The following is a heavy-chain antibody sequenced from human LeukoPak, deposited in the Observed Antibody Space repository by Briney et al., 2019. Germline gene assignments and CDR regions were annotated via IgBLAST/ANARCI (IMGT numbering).Heavy chain of an antibody. D-gene: IGHD3-22*01. J-gene: IGHJ4*02. CDR1: GYSFTSYG. V-gene: IGHV1-18*01. CDR3: ARADYYDSSGYYYIVGIDY. Sequence: ASVTVSCKASGYSFTSYGISWVRQAPGQGLGWMGWISAYNGNTNYAQKLQGRVTMTTDTSTSTAYMELGSLRSDDTAVYYCARADYYDSSGYYYIVGIDYWGQGTLVTVSS. CDR2: ISAYNGNT.